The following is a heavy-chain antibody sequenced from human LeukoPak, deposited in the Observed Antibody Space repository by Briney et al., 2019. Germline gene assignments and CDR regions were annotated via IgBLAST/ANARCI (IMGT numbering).Heavy chain of an antibody. CDR3: AGGIVDYYDSSGYYPLFDY. D-gene: IGHD3-22*01. V-gene: IGHV4-59*01. CDR2: IYYSGST. CDR1: GGSISSYY. J-gene: IGHJ4*02. Sequence: SETLSLTCTVSGGSISSYYWGWIRQPPGKGLEWIGYIYYSGSTNYNPSLKSRVTISVDTSKNQFSLKLSSVTAADTAVYYCAGGIVDYYDSSGYYPLFDYWGQGTLVTVSS.